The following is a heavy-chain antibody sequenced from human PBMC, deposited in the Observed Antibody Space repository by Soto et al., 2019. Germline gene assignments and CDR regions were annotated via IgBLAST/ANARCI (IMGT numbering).Heavy chain of an antibody. V-gene: IGHV4-30-2*01. CDR3: ARVPIYYDSSGYYRYGTFDI. CDR2: IYHSGSA. D-gene: IGHD3-22*01. Sequence: SETLSLTCAVSGGSVNTAGYSWSWIRQPPGKGLEWIGYIYHSGSAYYNPSLKSRVTISLDRSNNHFSLKLISVTAADTAVYYCARVPIYYDSSGYYRYGTFDIWGQGTMVTVSS. J-gene: IGHJ3*02. CDR1: GGSVNTAGYS.